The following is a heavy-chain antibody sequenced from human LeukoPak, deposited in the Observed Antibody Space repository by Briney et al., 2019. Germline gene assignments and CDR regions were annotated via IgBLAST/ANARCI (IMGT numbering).Heavy chain of an antibody. CDR2: ISSSSSGI. CDR1: GFTFTNYA. Sequence: GGSLRLSCAASGFTFTNYAMNWVRQAPGKGLEWLSYISSSSSGIYYADSVKGRFTISRDNAKSTLYLQMNSLRDDDTAVYYCARDRYYAFDIWGQGTMVTVSS. CDR3: ARDRYYAFDI. D-gene: IGHD3-9*01. J-gene: IGHJ3*02. V-gene: IGHV3-48*02.